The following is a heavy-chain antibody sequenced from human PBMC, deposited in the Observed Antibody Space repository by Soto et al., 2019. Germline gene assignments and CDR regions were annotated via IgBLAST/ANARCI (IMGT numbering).Heavy chain of an antibody. J-gene: IGHJ4*02. CDR2: INAGNGNT. Sequence: GASVKVSCKASGYTNTSYAMHWVRQDNGQRLEWMGWINAGNGNTKYSQKFQGRVTITRGTSASTAYMELSSLRSEDTAVYYCARDGEYYYDSSGYPDYWGQGTLVTVSS. CDR1: GYTNTSYA. D-gene: IGHD3-22*01. V-gene: IGHV1-3*01. CDR3: ARDGEYYYDSSGYPDY.